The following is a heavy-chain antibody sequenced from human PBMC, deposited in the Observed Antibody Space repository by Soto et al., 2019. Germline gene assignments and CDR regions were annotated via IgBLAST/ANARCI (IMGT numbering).Heavy chain of an antibody. D-gene: IGHD3-10*01. V-gene: IGHV4-31*03. J-gene: IGHJ5*02. CDR1: GGSISSAGYY. CDR3: SRGRQNWFVP. Sequence: PTETLSLTCTVSGGSISSAGYYWSWIRQHPGKGLEWIGYINYSWSTYYNPSLKSRVTISVDTSKNQFSLKLNSVTAEDTAVYLCSRGRQNWFVPSRQAIL. CDR2: INYSWST.